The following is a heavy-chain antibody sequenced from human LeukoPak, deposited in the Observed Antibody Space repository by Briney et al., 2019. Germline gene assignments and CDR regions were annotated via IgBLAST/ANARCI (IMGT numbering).Heavy chain of an antibody. CDR2: MNPKSGNT. Sequence: EASVKVSCKASGGTFSSYAISWVRQATGQRLEWMGWMNPKSGNTGYAQKFQGRVTMTRNTSISTAYMELGRLKSEDTAVYYCARGWGRDGYSYYFDYWGQGTLVTVSS. D-gene: IGHD5-24*01. CDR3: ARGWGRDGYSYYFDY. J-gene: IGHJ4*02. CDR1: GGTFSSYA. V-gene: IGHV1-8*02.